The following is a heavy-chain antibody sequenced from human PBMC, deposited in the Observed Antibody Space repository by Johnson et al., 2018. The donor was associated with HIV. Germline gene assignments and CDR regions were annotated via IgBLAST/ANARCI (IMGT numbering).Heavy chain of an antibody. CDR1: GFTFSSYG. V-gene: IGHV3-33*01. J-gene: IGHJ3*02. CDR3: ARGPVMVRGVTDAFDI. Sequence: QMQLVESGGGVVQPGRSLRLSCAASGFTFSSYGMHWVRQAPGKGLEWVAFIRYDGTNKYYADSVKGRFTISRDNAKNSLYLQMNSLRAEDTAVYYCARGPVMVRGVTDAFDIWGQGTMVTVSS. CDR2: IRYDGTNK. D-gene: IGHD3-10*01.